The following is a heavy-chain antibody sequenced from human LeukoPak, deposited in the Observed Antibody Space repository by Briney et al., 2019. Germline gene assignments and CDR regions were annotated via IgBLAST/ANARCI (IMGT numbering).Heavy chain of an antibody. CDR3: ARGGHRQKEF. V-gene: IGHV3-7*01. D-gene: IGHD3-10*01. Sequence: GGSLRLSCAASGFTFSNYWMTWVRQPPGKGLEWVAIIKQDGSDKYYVDSVKGRFTISRDNAKNSLYLQMSSLRAEDTAVYYCARGGHRQKEFWGQGTLVTVSS. J-gene: IGHJ4*02. CDR2: IKQDGSDK. CDR1: GFTFSNYW.